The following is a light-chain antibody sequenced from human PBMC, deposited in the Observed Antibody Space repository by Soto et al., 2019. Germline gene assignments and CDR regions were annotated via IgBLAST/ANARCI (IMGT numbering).Light chain of an antibody. CDR1: QSLVYSDGNTY. Sequence: DVVMTQSPLSLPVTLGQPASISCRSSQSLVYSDGNTYLNWFQQRPGQSPRRLIYTVSNRDSGVPDRFSGSGSDTDFTLKISRVEAEDVGVYYCMRGTHWPWTFGQGTKVEIK. CDR3: MRGTHWPWT. J-gene: IGKJ1*01. CDR2: TVS. V-gene: IGKV2-30*01.